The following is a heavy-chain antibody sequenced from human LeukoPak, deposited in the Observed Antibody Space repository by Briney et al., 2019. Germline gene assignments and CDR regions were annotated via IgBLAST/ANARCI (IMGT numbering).Heavy chain of an antibody. CDR2: ISGSGGST. V-gene: IGHV3-23*01. CDR1: GFTFSSYA. CDR3: ARDRSGLSAYMDV. J-gene: IGHJ6*03. Sequence: GGSLRLSCAASGFTFSSYAMSWVRQAPGKGLEWVSAISGSGGSTYYADSVKGRFTISRDNSKNTLYLQMNSLRAEDTAVYYCARDRSGLSAYMDVWGKGTTVTISS. D-gene: IGHD1-14*01.